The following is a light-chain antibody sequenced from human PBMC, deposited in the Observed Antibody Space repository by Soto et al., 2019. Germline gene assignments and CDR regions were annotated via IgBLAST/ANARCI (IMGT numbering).Light chain of an antibody. CDR3: SSYTSSSTLVV. V-gene: IGLV2-14*01. CDR2: DVS. CDR1: SSDVGGYNY. Sequence: QSALTQPASVSGSPGQSITISCTGNSSDVGGYNYVSWYQQHPGKAPKVMIYDVSNRPSGVSNRFSGSKSGNTASLTISGLQAEDEADYYCSSYTSSSTLVVFGGGTKLTVL. J-gene: IGLJ2*01.